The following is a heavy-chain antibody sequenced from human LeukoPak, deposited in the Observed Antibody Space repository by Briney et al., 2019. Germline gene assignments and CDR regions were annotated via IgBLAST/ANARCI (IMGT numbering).Heavy chain of an antibody. CDR1: GYTFTGYY. CDR3: ARNSGLIAAPPVYYYYYMDV. D-gene: IGHD6-13*01. Sequence: ASVKVSCKASGYTFTGYYMHWVRQAPGQGLEWMGWINPNSGGTNYAQKFQGRVTMTRDTSISTAYMELSRLRSDDTAVYYCARNSGLIAAPPVYYYYYMDVWGKGTTITVSS. J-gene: IGHJ6*03. CDR2: INPNSGGT. V-gene: IGHV1-2*02.